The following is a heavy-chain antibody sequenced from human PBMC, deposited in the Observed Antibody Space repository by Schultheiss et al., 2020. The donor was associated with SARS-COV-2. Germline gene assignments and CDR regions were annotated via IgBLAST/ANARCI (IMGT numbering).Heavy chain of an antibody. V-gene: IGHV4-39*01. D-gene: IGHD3-3*01. CDR1: GGSISSSSYY. J-gene: IGHJ4*02. CDR2: IYYSGST. CDR3: ARHLKTYYDFWSGYPPGSFDY. Sequence: SQTLSLTCTVSGGSISSSSYYWGWIRQPPGKGLEWIGSIYYSGSTYYNPSLKSRVTLSVDTSKNQISLKLSSVTAADTAVYYCARHLKTYYDFWSGYPPGSFDYWGQGTLVTVSS.